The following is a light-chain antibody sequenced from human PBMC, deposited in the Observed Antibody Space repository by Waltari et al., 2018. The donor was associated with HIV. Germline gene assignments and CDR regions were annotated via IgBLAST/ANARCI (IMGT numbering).Light chain of an antibody. CDR1: RVGSNY. Sequence: QSVVTQPPSASGTPGQRLTLSCSGSRVGSNYVYWYQQLPGTAPKLLIYRNNQRPSGVPDRFSGSRSDTSVSLAISGLRSEDEADYYCATWDDWLSGWVFGGGTKLTVL. CDR3: ATWDDWLSGWV. CDR2: RNN. V-gene: IGLV1-47*01. J-gene: IGLJ3*02.